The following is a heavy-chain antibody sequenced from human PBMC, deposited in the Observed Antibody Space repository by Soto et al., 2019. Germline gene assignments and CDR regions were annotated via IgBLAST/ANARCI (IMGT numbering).Heavy chain of an antibody. CDR1: GFTFSSYA. V-gene: IGHV3-23*01. J-gene: IGHJ4*02. D-gene: IGHD2-15*01. CDR2: VSIGGST. Sequence: DVQLLESGGGLVQPEGSLRLCCAASGFTFSSYAMGWVRQGPGKGLEWVAVVSIGGSTHYADSVRGRFTISRDNSKTTLSLQMNSLTAEDTAVYFCAKRRGAGGHFDYWGQGALVTVSS. CDR3: AKRRGAGGHFDY.